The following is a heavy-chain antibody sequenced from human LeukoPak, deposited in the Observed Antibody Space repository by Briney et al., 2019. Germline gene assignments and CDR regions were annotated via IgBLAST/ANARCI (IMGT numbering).Heavy chain of an antibody. J-gene: IGHJ6*02. D-gene: IGHD3-10*01. Sequence: GGSLRLSCAASGFAFSSYDTHWVRQATGKGLEWVSAIGTAGDTYYPGSVKGRFTISRENAKNSLYLQMNSLRAGDTAVYYCARAYRGYYGSGSLYYYYGMDVWGQGTTVTVSS. CDR1: GFAFSSYD. V-gene: IGHV3-13*04. CDR2: IGTAGDT. CDR3: ARAYRGYYGSGSLYYYYGMDV.